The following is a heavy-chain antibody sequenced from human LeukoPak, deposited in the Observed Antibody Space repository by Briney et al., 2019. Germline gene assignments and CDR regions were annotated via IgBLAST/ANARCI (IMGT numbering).Heavy chain of an antibody. CDR2: IIPIFGTA. CDR3: ARAELGYDSSGYDY. J-gene: IGHJ4*02. Sequence: SVKVSCKASGGTFSSYAISWVRQAPGQGLEWMGRIIPIFGTANYTQKFQGRVTITTDESTSTAYMELSSLRSEDTAVYYCARAELGYDSSGYDYWGQGTLVTVSS. CDR1: GGTFSSYA. V-gene: IGHV1-69*05. D-gene: IGHD3-22*01.